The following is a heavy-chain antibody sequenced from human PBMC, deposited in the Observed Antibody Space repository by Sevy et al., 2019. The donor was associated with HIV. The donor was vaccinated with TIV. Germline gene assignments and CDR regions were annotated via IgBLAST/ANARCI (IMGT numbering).Heavy chain of an antibody. D-gene: IGHD2-8*01. CDR1: GFDVSMYS. V-gene: IGHV3-23*01. CDR2: LSFGCGKI. Sequence: GGSLRLSCAASGFDVSMYSMSWVRQAPGKGLEWVSTLSFGCGKINYADSVKGRFTISRDNSKSSVYLQMNNMRVEDTAVYYCAREGCTKPHDYWGQGTLVTVSS. CDR3: AREGCTKPHDY. J-gene: IGHJ4*02.